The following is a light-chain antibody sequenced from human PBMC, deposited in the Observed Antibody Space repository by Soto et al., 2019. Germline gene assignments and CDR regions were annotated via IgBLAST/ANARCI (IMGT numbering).Light chain of an antibody. J-gene: IGLJ2*01. CDR1: SSNIGAGYD. Sequence: QSVLTQPPSVSGAPGQRVTISCTGSSSNIGAGYDVHWYQQHPGTAPKLLIYGISNRPSGVPDRFSGSKSGTSASLAITGLQAEDEADDYCQSYDSSLSVVVFGGGTKVTVL. V-gene: IGLV1-40*01. CDR3: QSYDSSLSVVV. CDR2: GIS.